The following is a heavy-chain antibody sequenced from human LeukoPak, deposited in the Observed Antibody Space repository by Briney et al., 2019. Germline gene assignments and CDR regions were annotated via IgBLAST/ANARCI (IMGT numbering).Heavy chain of an antibody. V-gene: IGHV3-30-3*01. J-gene: IGHJ4*02. CDR3: ARDSGYYYGSGSYPPLDY. D-gene: IGHD3-10*01. CDR2: ISYDGNHK. CDR1: GFIFSDYS. Sequence: PGGSLRLSCTASGFIFSDYSMHWVRQAPGKGLEWVAVISYDGNHKYYADSVKGRFTISRDNSKNTLYLQMNSLRAEDTAVYYCARDSGYYYGSGSYPPLDYWGQGTLVTVSS.